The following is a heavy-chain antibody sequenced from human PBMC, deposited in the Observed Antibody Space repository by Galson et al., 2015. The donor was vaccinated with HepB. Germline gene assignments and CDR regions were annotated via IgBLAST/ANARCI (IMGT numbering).Heavy chain of an antibody. CDR3: ARGVATHYYYYGMDV. V-gene: IGHV3-48*03. J-gene: IGHJ6*02. CDR2: ISSSGSTI. Sequence: SLRLSCAASGFTFSSYEMNWVRQAPGKGLEWVSYISSSGSTIYYADSVKGRFTISRDNAKNSLYLQMNSLRAEDTAVYYCARGVATHYYYYGMDVWGQGTTVTVSS. CDR1: GFTFSSYE. D-gene: IGHD5-12*01.